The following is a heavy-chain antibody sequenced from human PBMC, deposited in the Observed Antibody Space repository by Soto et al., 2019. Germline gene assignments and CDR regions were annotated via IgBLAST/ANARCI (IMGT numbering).Heavy chain of an antibody. CDR2: IIPIFGTA. D-gene: IGHD6-6*01. V-gene: IGHV1-69*13. CDR3: ARGPRYSSSDYFDY. CDR1: GGTISSYA. Sequence: ASVKVSCKASGGTISSYAISWVRQAPGQGLEWMGGIIPIFGTANYAQKFQGRVTITADESTSTAYMELSSLRSEDTAVYYCARGPRYSSSDYFDYWGQGTLVTVSS. J-gene: IGHJ4*02.